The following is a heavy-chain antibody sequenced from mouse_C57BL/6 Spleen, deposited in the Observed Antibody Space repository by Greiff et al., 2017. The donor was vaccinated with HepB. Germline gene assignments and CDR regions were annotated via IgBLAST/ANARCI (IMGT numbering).Heavy chain of an antibody. CDR3: ARGVTTVVAPFAY. Sequence: QVQLQQPGAELVRPGSSVKLSCKASGYTFTSYWMHWVKQRPIHGLEWIGNIDPSDSETHYNQKFKDKATLTVDKSSSTAYMQLSSLTSEDSAVYYCARGVTTVVAPFAYWGQGTLVTVSA. V-gene: IGHV1-52*01. D-gene: IGHD1-1*01. CDR1: GYTFTSYW. CDR2: IDPSDSET. J-gene: IGHJ3*01.